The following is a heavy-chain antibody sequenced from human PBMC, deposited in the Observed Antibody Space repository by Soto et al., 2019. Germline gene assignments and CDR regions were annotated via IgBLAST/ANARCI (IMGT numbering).Heavy chain of an antibody. CDR2: ISGSGGST. D-gene: IGHD3-9*01. J-gene: IGHJ3*02. V-gene: IGHV3-23*01. CDR3: AKGIKSLTGPPTPDAFDI. CDR1: GFTFSSYA. Sequence: GGSLRLSCAASGFTFSSYAMSWVRQAPGKGLEWVSAISGSGGSTYYADSVKGRFTISRDNSKNTLYLQMNSLRAEDTAVYYCAKGIKSLTGPPTPDAFDIWGQGTMVTVSS.